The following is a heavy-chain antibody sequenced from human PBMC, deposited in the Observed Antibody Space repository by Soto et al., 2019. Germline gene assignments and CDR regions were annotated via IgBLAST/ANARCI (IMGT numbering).Heavy chain of an antibody. CDR3: APGYDGVWAD. CDR1: GFSLSTSGVG. D-gene: IGHD2-8*01. Sequence: QITLKESGPTLVKPTQTLTLTCTFSGFSLSTSGVGVGWIRQPPGKALAWLALIYWDDDKRYSPSLKSRLTIXTDTSKDQVVLTMTNMDPVDTATYYCAPGYDGVWADWGQGTLVTVSS. J-gene: IGHJ4*02. CDR2: IYWDDDK. V-gene: IGHV2-5*02.